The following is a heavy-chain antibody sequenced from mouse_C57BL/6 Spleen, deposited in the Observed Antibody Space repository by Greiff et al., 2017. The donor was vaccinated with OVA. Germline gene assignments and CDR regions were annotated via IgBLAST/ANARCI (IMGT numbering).Heavy chain of an antibody. CDR1: GFTFSDYY. Sequence: DVKLVESGGGLVQPGGSLKLSCAASGFTFSDYYMYWVRQTPEKRLEWVAYISNGGGSTYYPDTVKGRFTISRDNAKNTLYLQMSRLKSEDTAMYYCARQRGYYFDYWGQGTTLTVSS. J-gene: IGHJ2*01. V-gene: IGHV5-12*01. CDR2: ISNGGGST. CDR3: ARQRGYYFDY.